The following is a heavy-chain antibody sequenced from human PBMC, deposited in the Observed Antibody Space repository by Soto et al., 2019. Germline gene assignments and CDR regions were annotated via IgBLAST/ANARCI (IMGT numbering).Heavy chain of an antibody. CDR3: AKDQRYCSSTSCKRREYGMDV. CDR2: IDPSDSYT. CDR1: GYSFTSYW. J-gene: IGHJ6*02. V-gene: IGHV5-10-1*01. Sequence: GESLKISCKGSGYSFTSYWISWVRQMPGKGLEWMGRIDPSDSYTNYSPSFQGRFTISRDNSKNTLYLQMNSLRAEDTAVYYCAKDQRYCSSTSCKRREYGMDVWGQGTTVTVSS. D-gene: IGHD2-2*01.